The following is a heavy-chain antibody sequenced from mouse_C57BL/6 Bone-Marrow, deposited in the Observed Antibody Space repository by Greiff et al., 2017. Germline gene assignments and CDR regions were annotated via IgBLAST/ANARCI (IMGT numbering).Heavy chain of an antibody. CDR3: TRPRIYYGTNY. J-gene: IGHJ2*01. CDR2: IDPEDGET. D-gene: IGHD1-1*01. Sequence: EVQLQQSGAELVKPGASVRLSCTASGFNIKDYYIHWVKQRTEQGLEWIGRIDPEDGETKYAPKFQDKATITAATSSNTAYLQLSSLTSEDTAVYYCTRPRIYYGTNYWGQGTTLTVSS. V-gene: IGHV14-2*01. CDR1: GFNIKDYY.